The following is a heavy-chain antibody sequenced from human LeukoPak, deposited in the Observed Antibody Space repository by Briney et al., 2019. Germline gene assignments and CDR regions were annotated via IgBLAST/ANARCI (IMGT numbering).Heavy chain of an antibody. V-gene: IGHV3-30*04. CDR1: GFTFSSYA. Sequence: PGGSLRLSCAASGFTFSSYAMHWVRQAPGKGLEWVADISYDGSNKYYADSVKGRFTISRDNSKNTLYLQMNSLRAEDTAVYYCAREARAAIGEEWELLRSLDAFDIWGQGTMVTVSS. D-gene: IGHD1-26*01. CDR2: ISYDGSNK. CDR3: AREARAAIGEEWELLRSLDAFDI. J-gene: IGHJ3*02.